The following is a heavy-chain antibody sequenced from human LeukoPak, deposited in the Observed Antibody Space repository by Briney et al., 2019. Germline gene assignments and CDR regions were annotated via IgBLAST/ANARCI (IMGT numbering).Heavy chain of an antibody. Sequence: SCKASGYTFTSYYMHWVRQAPGKGLEWVAVISYDGSNKYYADSVKGRFTISRDNSKNTLYLQMNSLRAEDTAVYYCAKDRRDGYNGMDVWGQGTTVTVSS. CDR3: AKDRRDGYNGMDV. D-gene: IGHD5-24*01. J-gene: IGHJ6*02. V-gene: IGHV3-30*18. CDR2: ISYDGSNK. CDR1: GYTFTSYY.